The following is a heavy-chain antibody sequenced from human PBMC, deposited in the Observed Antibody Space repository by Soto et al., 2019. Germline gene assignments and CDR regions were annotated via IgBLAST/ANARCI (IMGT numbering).Heavy chain of an antibody. CDR3: AKFFVETGSNSGWPWSFHY. J-gene: IGHJ4*02. D-gene: IGHD6-25*01. CDR1: GFTFSNYA. CDR2: ISGSGGTT. V-gene: IGHV3-23*01. Sequence: EVQLLESGGGLGQPGRSLRLSCAASGFTFSNYAMSWVRQAPGQGLDWVSAISGSGGTTYYADSVKGRFTISRDNSKNTLLLQRNSLRAEDAAVYYCAKFFVETGSNSGWPWSFHYWGQGTLVTVSS.